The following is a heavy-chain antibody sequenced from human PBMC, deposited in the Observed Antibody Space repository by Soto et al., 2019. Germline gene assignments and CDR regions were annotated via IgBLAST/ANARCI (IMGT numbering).Heavy chain of an antibody. J-gene: IGHJ4*02. D-gene: IGHD3-10*01. V-gene: IGHV4-59*01. CDR2: VHYSGTT. CDR3: ARRWSGTDY. Sequence: QVHLQESGPGLVKPSETLSLTCTVSGGSISIYYWNWIRQPPGKGLEWIGYVHYSGTTSYNPSVESRVTISLDTSKNQFSLRLTSLTAADTAVYYCARRWSGTDYWGQGTLVTVSS. CDR1: GGSISIYY.